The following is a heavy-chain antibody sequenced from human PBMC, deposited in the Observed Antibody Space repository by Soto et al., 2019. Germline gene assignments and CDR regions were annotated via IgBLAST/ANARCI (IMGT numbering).Heavy chain of an antibody. D-gene: IGHD1-26*01. CDR2: ISSDGSNK. Sequence: QVQLVESGGGVVHPGRSLRLSCTASGFSFSDFGMHWVRQAPGKGLEWLALISSDGSNKFYADSVRGRFTVSRDRSENTLHLQMNAVRIDDTAMYYCAKDFSRGPMGMSLDSWGQGTLVIVSS. J-gene: IGHJ4*02. CDR3: AKDFSRGPMGMSLDS. CDR1: GFSFSDFG. V-gene: IGHV3-30*18.